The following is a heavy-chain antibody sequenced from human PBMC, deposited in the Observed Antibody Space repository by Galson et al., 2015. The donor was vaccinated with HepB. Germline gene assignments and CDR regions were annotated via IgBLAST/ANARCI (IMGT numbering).Heavy chain of an antibody. CDR3: ARSGNCSGRYYNVPDY. CDR2: ISAYNGNT. J-gene: IGHJ4*02. Sequence: SVKVSCKASGYTFTSYGISWVRQAPGQGLEWMGWISAYNGNTNYAQKLQGRVTMTTDTSTSTAYMEMRSLRSDDTAVYYCARSGNCSGRYYNVPDYWGQGTLVTVSS. V-gene: IGHV1-18*04. D-gene: IGHD3-10*02. CDR1: GYTFTSYG.